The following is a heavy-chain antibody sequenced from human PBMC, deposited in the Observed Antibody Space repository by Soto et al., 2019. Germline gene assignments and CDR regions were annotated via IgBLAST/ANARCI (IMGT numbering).Heavy chain of an antibody. D-gene: IGHD3-10*01. CDR3: AREKRITMVRGVIGYYYYGMDV. V-gene: IGHV3-13*01. CDR1: GFTFSSYD. J-gene: IGHJ6*02. Sequence: PGGSLRLSCAASGFTFSSYDMHWVRQATGKGLEWVSAIGTAGDTYYPGSVKGRFTISRENAKNSLYLQMNSLRAGDTAVYYCAREKRITMVRGVIGYYYYGMDVWGQGTTVTVSS. CDR2: IGTAGDT.